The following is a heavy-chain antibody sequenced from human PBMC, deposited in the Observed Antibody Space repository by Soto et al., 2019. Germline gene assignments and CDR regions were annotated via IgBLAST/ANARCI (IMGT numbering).Heavy chain of an antibody. V-gene: IGHV3-53*01. Sequence: VGSLRLSCAASGFTVSSNYMSWVRQAPGKGLEWVSVIYSGGSTYYADSVKGRFTISRDNSKNTLYLQMNSLRAEDTAVYYCARLHPGYFDYWGQGTLVTVSS. D-gene: IGHD3-10*01. CDR2: IYSGGST. J-gene: IGHJ4*02. CDR3: ARLHPGYFDY. CDR1: GFTVSSNY.